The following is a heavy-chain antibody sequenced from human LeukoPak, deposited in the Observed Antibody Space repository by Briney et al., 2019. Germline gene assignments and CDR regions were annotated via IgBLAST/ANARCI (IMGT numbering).Heavy chain of an antibody. CDR2: INHSGST. CDR1: GGSISSGSYY. J-gene: IGHJ4*02. Sequence: SETLSLTCTVSGGSISSGSYYWSWIRQPAGKGLEWIGEINHSGSTNYNPSLKSRVTISVNTSKNQFSLKLSSVTAADTAVYYCARLTGYCSSTSCTPEDYWGQGTLVTVSS. CDR3: ARLTGYCSSTSCTPEDY. D-gene: IGHD2-2*03. V-gene: IGHV4-61*10.